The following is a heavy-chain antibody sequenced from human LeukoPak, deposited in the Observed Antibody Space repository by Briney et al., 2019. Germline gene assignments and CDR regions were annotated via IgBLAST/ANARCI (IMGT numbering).Heavy chain of an antibody. CDR3: ARDRDYYGSGTYFAY. J-gene: IGHJ4*02. D-gene: IGHD3-10*01. V-gene: IGHV3-30*04. Sequence: GGSLRLSCAASGFAFSGYALHWVRQAPGKGLEWVAVISYDGSNIYYADSVKGRFTISRDTSTNPLFLQMNSLRVEDTALYYCARDRDYYGSGTYFAYWGQGTLVTVSS. CDR2: ISYDGSNI. CDR1: GFAFSGYA.